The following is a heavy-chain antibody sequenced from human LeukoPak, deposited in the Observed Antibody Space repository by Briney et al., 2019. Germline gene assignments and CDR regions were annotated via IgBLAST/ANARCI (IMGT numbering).Heavy chain of an antibody. D-gene: IGHD3-22*01. CDR3: ARVSGYYSLGIDY. CDR1: GGSFSGYY. J-gene: IGHJ4*02. CDR2: INHSGST. Sequence: PSETLSLTCAVYGGSFSGYYWSWIRQPPGKGLEWIGEINHSGSTNYNPSLKSRVTISVDTSKNQFSLKLSCVTAADTAVYYCARVSGYYSLGIDYWGQGTLVTVSS. V-gene: IGHV4-34*01.